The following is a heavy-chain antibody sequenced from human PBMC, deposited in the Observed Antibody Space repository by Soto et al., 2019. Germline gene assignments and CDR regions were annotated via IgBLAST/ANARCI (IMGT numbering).Heavy chain of an antibody. CDR2: ITGSGGST. J-gene: IGHJ6*02. V-gene: IGHV3-23*01. Sequence: EVQLLESGGGLVQPGGSLRLSCAASGFSFSSYAMSWVRQAPGKGLEWVSVITGSGGSTTYADSVKGRFTISRDNSKNTLYLQVNSLRAEDTAVYYCAKDLGGWYHHGIDVWGQGTTVTVSS. CDR3: AKDLGGWYHHGIDV. D-gene: IGHD3-16*01. CDR1: GFSFSSYA.